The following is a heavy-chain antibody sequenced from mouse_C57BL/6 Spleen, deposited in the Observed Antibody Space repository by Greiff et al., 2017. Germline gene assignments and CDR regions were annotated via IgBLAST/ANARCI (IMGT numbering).Heavy chain of an antibody. CDR2: IYPGSGST. CDR3: AGSELGRLDY. J-gene: IGHJ2*01. Sequence: VQLQQPGAELVKPGASVKMSRKASGYTFTSYWITWVKQRPGQGLEWIGDIYPGSGSTNYNEKFKSKATLTVDASSSTAYMQLSSLTSEDSAVYYCAGSELGRLDYWGQGTTLTVSS. D-gene: IGHD4-1*01. V-gene: IGHV1-55*01. CDR1: GYTFTSYW.